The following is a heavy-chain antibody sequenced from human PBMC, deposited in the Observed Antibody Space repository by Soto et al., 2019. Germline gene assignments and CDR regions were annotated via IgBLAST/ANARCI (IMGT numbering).Heavy chain of an antibody. CDR2: ISNDGNNK. Sequence: GGSLRLSCATSGFTFRSYGMHWVRQAPGKGLEWLAVISNDGNNKFFADSVKGRLTLSRDNARNTLYLQINSLRAEDTAVYFCGKDTPDCRGGDGPLYSYYGMDGWGKGTTVTVSS. D-gene: IGHD2-8*01. CDR1: GFTFRSYG. CDR3: GKDTPDCRGGDGPLYSYYGMDG. J-gene: IGHJ6*04. V-gene: IGHV3-30*18.